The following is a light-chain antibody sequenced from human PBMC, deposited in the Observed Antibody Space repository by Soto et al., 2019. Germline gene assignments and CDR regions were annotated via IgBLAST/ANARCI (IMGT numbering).Light chain of an antibody. CDR2: GAS. CDR3: QQSYDTPYT. J-gene: IGKJ2*01. Sequence: EIVLTQSPGTLSLSPGERATLSCRASQSVSSSYLAWYQQKPGQAPRLLIYGASSRATGIPDRFSGSGSGTDFTLTIGSLQPEDFATYYCQQSYDTPYTFGQGTKVDI. CDR1: QSVSSSY. V-gene: IGKV3-20*01.